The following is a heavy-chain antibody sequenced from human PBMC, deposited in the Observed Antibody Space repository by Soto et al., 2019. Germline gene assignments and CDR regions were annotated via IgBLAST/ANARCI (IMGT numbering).Heavy chain of an antibody. CDR3: ARITMVRTVIYYGMDV. D-gene: IGHD3-10*01. J-gene: IGHJ6*02. CDR1: CGTIGIRGFS. Sequence: TVVCGTIGIRGFSWSLKKKHPGKGLEWVGSIYYSGSTNYNPSLKSRVTVSVDTSKNQFSLKLSSVTAADTAVYYCARITMVRTVIYYGMDVWGQGTTVSV. V-gene: IGHV4-39*07. CDR2: IYYSGST.